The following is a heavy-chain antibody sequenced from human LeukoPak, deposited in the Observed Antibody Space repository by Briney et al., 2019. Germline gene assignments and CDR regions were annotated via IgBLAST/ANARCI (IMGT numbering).Heavy chain of an antibody. V-gene: IGHV4-31*03. Sequence: SETLSLTCTVSGGSISSGGYYWSWIRQHPGKGLEWIGYIYYSGSTYYNPSLKSRVTISVDTSKNQFSLKLSSVTAADTAVYYCARAFEYSSSYYYYGMDVWGQGTTVTVSS. CDR2: IYYSGST. CDR1: GGSISSGGYY. D-gene: IGHD6-6*01. J-gene: IGHJ6*02. CDR3: ARAFEYSSSYYYYGMDV.